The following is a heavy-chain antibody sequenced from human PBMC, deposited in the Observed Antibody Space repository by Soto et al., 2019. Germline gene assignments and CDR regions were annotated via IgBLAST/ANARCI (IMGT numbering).Heavy chain of an antibody. CDR1: GGSISSYY. Sequence: PSETLSLTCTVSGGSISSYYWSWIRQPPGKGLGWIGYIYYSGSTNSNPSLKSRVTISVDTSKNQFSLKLSSVTAADTAVYYCRRSSRYSTDVWGQGTTVTVSS. J-gene: IGHJ6*02. CDR2: IYYSGST. V-gene: IGHV4-59*08. D-gene: IGHD6-13*01. CDR3: RRSSRYSTDV.